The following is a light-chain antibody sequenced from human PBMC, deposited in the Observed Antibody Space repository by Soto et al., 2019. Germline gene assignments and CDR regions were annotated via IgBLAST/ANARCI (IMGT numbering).Light chain of an antibody. V-gene: IGLV1-44*01. CDR3: AAWDESPNVPV. CDR1: NSNIGRNT. J-gene: IGLJ3*02. CDR2: SNN. Sequence: QSVLTQPPSASGTPGQRVTISCSGSNSNIGRNTVNWYQQLPGAAPSLLIYSNNQRPSGVPDRFSGSKSGTSASLAIIGLQSEDEADYYCAAWDESPNVPVFGGGTKLTVL.